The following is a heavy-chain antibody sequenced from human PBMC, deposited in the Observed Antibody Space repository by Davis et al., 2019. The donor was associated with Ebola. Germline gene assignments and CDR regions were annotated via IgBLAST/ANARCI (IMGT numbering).Heavy chain of an antibody. Sequence: GESLKISCAASGFTFSTYSMNWVRQSPGKGLEWVSSITSGSTFIYYADSVKGRFTISRDDAKNSLYLQMNSLTAGDTAVYYCMRSRGYWGQGTLVTVSS. J-gene: IGHJ4*02. CDR1: GFTFSTYS. CDR2: ITSGSTFI. CDR3: MRSRGY. D-gene: IGHD3-10*01. V-gene: IGHV3-21*01.